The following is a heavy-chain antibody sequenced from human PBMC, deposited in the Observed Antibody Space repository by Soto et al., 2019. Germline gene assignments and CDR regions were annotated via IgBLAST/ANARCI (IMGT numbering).Heavy chain of an antibody. Sequence: QVQLVQSGAEVKKPGSSVKVSCKASGGTFSSYAISWVRQAPGQGLEWMGGIIPIFGTANYAQKFQGRVTITADESTSTAYMELSSLRSDDTAVYYCARDAARIAVAGTGPYYYYYGMDVWGQGTTVTVSS. D-gene: IGHD6-19*01. CDR3: ARDAARIAVAGTGPYYYYYGMDV. V-gene: IGHV1-69*01. CDR1: GGTFSSYA. CDR2: IIPIFGTA. J-gene: IGHJ6*02.